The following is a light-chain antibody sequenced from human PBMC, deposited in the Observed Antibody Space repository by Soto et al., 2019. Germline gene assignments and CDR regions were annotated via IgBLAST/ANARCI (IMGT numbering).Light chain of an antibody. V-gene: IGLV2-14*01. CDR2: DVY. Sequence: QSVLTQPASVSGSPGQSITISCNGTRSDIGAYNYVSWFQQNPGKAPKCMIYDVYSRPSGVSHRFSGSKSANTASLTISGLQAEDEAVYYCTSYTTTNTLALGGGTKLTVL. J-gene: IGLJ2*01. CDR3: TSYTTTNTLA. CDR1: RSDIGAYNY.